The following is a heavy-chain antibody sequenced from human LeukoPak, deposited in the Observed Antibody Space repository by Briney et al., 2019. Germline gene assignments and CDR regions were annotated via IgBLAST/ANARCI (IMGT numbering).Heavy chain of an antibody. CDR3: SRDQDGGDGYNW. J-gene: IGHJ4*02. CDR2: IYYSGST. CDR1: GGSISSYY. Sequence: SETLSLTCTVSGGSISSYYWSWIRQSPGKGLEWIGYIYYSGSTNYNPSLKSRVTISVDTSKNQFSLKLSSVTAADTAVYYCSRDQDGGDGYNWWGQGTLVTVSS. D-gene: IGHD5-24*01. V-gene: IGHV4-59*12.